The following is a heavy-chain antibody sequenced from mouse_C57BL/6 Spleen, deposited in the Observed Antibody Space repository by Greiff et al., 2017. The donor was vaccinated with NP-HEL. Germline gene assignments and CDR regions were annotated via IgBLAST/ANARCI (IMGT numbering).Heavy chain of an antibody. J-gene: IGHJ1*03. D-gene: IGHD2-5*01. CDR2: IRNKANGYTT. Sequence: EVKLVESGGGLVQPGGSLSLSCAASGFTFTDYYMSWVRQPPGKELEWLGFIRNKANGYTTEYSASVRGRFTISRDNSQSILYLQMSALRAEDSATYYCARSSYYSRWYFDVWGTGTTVTVSS. CDR3: ARSSYYSRWYFDV. V-gene: IGHV7-3*01. CDR1: GFTFTDYY.